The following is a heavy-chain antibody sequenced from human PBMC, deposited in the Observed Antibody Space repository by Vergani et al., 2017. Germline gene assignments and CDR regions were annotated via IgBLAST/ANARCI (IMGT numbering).Heavy chain of an antibody. Sequence: QVQLVQSGAEVKKPGSSVKVSCKASGGTFSSYAISWVRQAPGQGLEWMGGIIPIFGTANYAQKFQGRVTITADTSTSTAYMELSSLRSEDTAVYYCARAPYYYDSSGYPWFDPWGQGTLVTVSS. V-gene: IGHV1-69*06. CDR2: IIPIFGTA. J-gene: IGHJ5*02. D-gene: IGHD3-22*01. CDR1: GGTFSSYA. CDR3: ARAPYYYDSSGYPWFDP.